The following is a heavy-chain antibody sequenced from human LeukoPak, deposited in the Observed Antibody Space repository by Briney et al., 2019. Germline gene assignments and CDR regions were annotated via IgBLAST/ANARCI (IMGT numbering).Heavy chain of an antibody. Sequence: PGGSLRLSCAASGFTFSYYWMHWVRQAPGKGLVWVSRINSDGSSASYADSVKGRFSISRDNSKNTLYLQMSTLRTEDTAVYYCVKDRYSSGFSSYFDHWGQGTLVTVSS. V-gene: IGHV3-74*01. D-gene: IGHD6-19*01. CDR3: VKDRYSSGFSSYFDH. CDR1: GFTFSYYW. J-gene: IGHJ4*02. CDR2: INSDGSSA.